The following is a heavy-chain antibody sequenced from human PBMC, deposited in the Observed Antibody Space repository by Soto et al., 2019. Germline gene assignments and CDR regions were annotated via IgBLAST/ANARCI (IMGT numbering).Heavy chain of an antibody. CDR1: GRSISSNY. D-gene: IGHD3-22*01. Sequence: SDTLSLTCTVPGRSISSNYWRRTRQPPGKGLEWIGYIYYSGSTNYNPSLKSRVTISVDTSKNQFSLKLSSVTAADTAVYYCARDGYYYDSSGYNDAFDIWGQVTMVSVS. CDR3: ARDGYYYDSSGYNDAFDI. CDR2: IYYSGST. J-gene: IGHJ3*02. V-gene: IGHV4-59*13.